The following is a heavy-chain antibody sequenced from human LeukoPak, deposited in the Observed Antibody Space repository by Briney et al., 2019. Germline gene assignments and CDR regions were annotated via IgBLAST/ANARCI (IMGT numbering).Heavy chain of an antibody. CDR2: ISGSGDNT. CDR1: GFTFSSYA. J-gene: IGHJ4*02. D-gene: IGHD3-9*01. V-gene: IGHV3-23*01. CDR3: XXXXXYYDILTGYYTPNYFDY. Sequence: PGGSLRLSCAGSGFTFSSYAMSWVRQAPGKGLEWVSAISGSGDNTYYADSVKGRFTISRDNSKNTLYLQMGSLRAEDMAVYYXXXXXXYYDILTGYYTPNYFDYWGQGTLVTVSS.